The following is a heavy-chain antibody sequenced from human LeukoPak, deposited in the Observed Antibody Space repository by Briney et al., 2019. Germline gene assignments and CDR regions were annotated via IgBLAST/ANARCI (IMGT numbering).Heavy chain of an antibody. Sequence: GGSLRLSCAAFGFTFNRCAMTWVRQAPGKGLEWVSTMRTSGGSEYYADSVKGRFAFSRDNSKNTLYLQMNSLRAEDTAVYYCASNRIAVAGTVYWGQGTLVTVSS. CDR3: ASNRIAVAGTVY. J-gene: IGHJ4*02. D-gene: IGHD6-19*01. CDR2: MRTSGGSE. V-gene: IGHV3-23*01. CDR1: GFTFNRCA.